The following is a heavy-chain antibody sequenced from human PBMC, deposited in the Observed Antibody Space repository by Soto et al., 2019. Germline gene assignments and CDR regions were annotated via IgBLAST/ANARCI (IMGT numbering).Heavy chain of an antibody. D-gene: IGHD4-4*01. Sequence: SETLSLTCTVSGGSISSGGYYWSWIRQHPGKGLEWIGYIYYSGSTYYNPSLKSRVTISVDTSKNQFSLKLSSVTAADTAVYYCARSGTVTETHWGQGTLVTVSS. V-gene: IGHV4-31*03. CDR3: ARSGTVTETH. CDR1: GGSISSGGYY. J-gene: IGHJ4*02. CDR2: IYYSGST.